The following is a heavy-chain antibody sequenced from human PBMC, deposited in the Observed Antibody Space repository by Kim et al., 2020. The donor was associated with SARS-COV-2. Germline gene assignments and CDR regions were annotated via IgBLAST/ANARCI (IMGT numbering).Heavy chain of an antibody. V-gene: IGHV4-39*01. J-gene: IGHJ4*02. Sequence: SETLSLTCTVSGGSISSSSYYWGWIRQPPGKGLEWIGSIYYSGSTYYNPSLKSRVTISVDTSKNQFSLKLSSVTAADTAVYYCVRRRYSGSYYSDYWGQGTLVTVSS. D-gene: IGHD1-26*01. CDR3: VRRRYSGSYYSDY. CDR1: GGSISSSSYY. CDR2: IYYSGST.